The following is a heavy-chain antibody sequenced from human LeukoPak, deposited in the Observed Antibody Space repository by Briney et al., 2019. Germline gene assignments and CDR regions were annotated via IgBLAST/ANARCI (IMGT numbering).Heavy chain of an antibody. V-gene: IGHV3-23*01. CDR3: AKVPVGFGMTTIPYDY. D-gene: IGHD2-21*02. Sequence: GGSLRLSCAASGFTFSSSGTSWVRQAPGKGLEWVSAISGGGGGTSYADSVKGRFTISRDNSKNTLYLQMNSLRAEDTAVYYCAKVPVGFGMTTIPYDYWGQGTLVTVSS. CDR1: GFTFSSSG. CDR2: ISGGGGGT. J-gene: IGHJ4*02.